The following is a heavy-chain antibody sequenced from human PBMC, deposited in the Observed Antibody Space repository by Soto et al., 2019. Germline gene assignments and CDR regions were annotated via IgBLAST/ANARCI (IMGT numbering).Heavy chain of an antibody. V-gene: IGHV3-9*01. CDR3: AKDINYYGSRSSALDI. D-gene: IGHD3-10*01. Sequence: GGSLRLSCAASGFTFDDYAMHWVRQAPGKGLEWVSGISWNSGSIGYADSVKGRFTISRDNAKNSLYLQMNSLRAEDTALYYCAKDINYYGSRSSALDIWGQGTMVTVSS. CDR1: GFTFDDYA. J-gene: IGHJ3*02. CDR2: ISWNSGSI.